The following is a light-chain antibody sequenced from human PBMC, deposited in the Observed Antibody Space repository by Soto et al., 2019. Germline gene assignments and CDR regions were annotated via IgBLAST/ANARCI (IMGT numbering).Light chain of an antibody. CDR2: SYN. CDR1: SSNIGGEA. CDR3: AAWDDSLNGYV. V-gene: IGLV1-44*01. Sequence: QSVLTQPPSTSGTPGQRVTISCSGSSSNIGGEAVNWYQQLPGTAPKLLIYSYNQRPSGVPDRFSGSKSGTSASLAICGLQSEDEADYICAAWDDSLNGYVFGTGTKLTVL. J-gene: IGLJ1*01.